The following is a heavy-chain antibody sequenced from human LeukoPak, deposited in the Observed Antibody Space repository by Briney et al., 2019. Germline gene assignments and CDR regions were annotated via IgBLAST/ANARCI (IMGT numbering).Heavy chain of an antibody. V-gene: IGHV3-23*01. Sequence: GGSLRLSCAASGFTFSSYAMSWVRQAPGKGLEWVSAISGSGGSTYYADSVKGRFTISRDNSKNTLYLQMNSLRAEDTAVYYCAKAYSSGWKYYYYYMDVWGKGTTVTISS. CDR2: ISGSGGST. CDR1: GFTFSSYA. D-gene: IGHD6-19*01. J-gene: IGHJ6*03. CDR3: AKAYSSGWKYYYYYMDV.